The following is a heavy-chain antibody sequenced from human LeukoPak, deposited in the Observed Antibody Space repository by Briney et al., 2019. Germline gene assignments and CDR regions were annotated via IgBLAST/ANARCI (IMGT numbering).Heavy chain of an antibody. D-gene: IGHD3-22*01. V-gene: IGHV4-39*01. J-gene: IGHJ3*01. CDR2: IYYSGST. CDR1: GGSISSSSYY. Sequence: SETLSLTCAVSGGSISSSSYYWAWIRQPRGKGREWIVTIYYSGSTCHNPSLKSRVTMSVDTSRNQFSLKLSSVDAADTAVYYCAKAGVRYFDSSGLYAFDFWGQGTTVTVSS. CDR3: AKAGVRYFDSSGLYAFDF.